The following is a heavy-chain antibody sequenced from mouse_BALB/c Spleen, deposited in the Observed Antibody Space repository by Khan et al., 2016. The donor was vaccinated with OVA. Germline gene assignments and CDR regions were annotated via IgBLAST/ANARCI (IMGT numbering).Heavy chain of an antibody. J-gene: IGHJ3*01. CDR2: IWTGGIT. D-gene: IGHD2-4*01. CDR3: ARPYDYDVGGFAY. V-gene: IGHV2-9*02. Sequence: VQLVESGPGLVAPSQSLSITCTVSGFSLSNYGIHWVRQPPGKGLEWLGVIWTGGITNYNSALMSRLIISKDNSKSQVFLKMNRLQTDDTAIYYCARPYDYDVGGFAYWGQGTLVTVST. CDR1: GFSLSNYG.